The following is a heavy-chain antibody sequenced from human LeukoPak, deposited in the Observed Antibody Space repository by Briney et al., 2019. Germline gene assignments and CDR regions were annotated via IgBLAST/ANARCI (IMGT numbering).Heavy chain of an antibody. CDR3: ARQSPWDYYMDV. D-gene: IGHD7-27*01. V-gene: IGHV4-38-2*01. CDR1: GYSISSGYY. CDR2: IYHSGST. Sequence: SSETLSLTCAVSGYSISSGYYWGWIRQPPGKGLEWIGSIYHSGSTYYNPSLKSRVTISEDTSKNQFSLKLSSVTAADTAVYYCARQSPWDYYMDVWGKGTTVTVSS. J-gene: IGHJ6*03.